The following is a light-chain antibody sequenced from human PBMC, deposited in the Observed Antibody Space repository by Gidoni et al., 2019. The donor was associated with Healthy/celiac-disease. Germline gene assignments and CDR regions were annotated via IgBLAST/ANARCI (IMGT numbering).Light chain of an antibody. Sequence: QSVLPQPPSASGTPGPGLTISCTGSSSNVGSNTVNWYQQLPGTAPKLLIYSNNQRPSGVPDRFSGSKSGTSASLAISGLQAEDEADYYCAAWDDSLNGWVFGGGTKLTV. CDR3: AAWDDSLNGWV. CDR1: SSNVGSNT. V-gene: IGLV1-44*01. J-gene: IGLJ3*02. CDR2: SNN.